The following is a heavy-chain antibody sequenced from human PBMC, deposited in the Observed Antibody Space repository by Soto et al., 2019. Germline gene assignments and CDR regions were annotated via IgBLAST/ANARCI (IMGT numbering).Heavy chain of an antibody. V-gene: IGHV3-23*01. J-gene: IGHJ6*02. CDR3: ARDGYYDSSSYYGMDV. D-gene: IGHD3-22*01. CDR1: GFTFSSYA. Sequence: SGGSLRLSCGASGFTFSSYAMSWVRQSPGKGLEWVSSISGSGGSTYYADSVKGRFTISRDNAKNSLYLQMNSLRAEDTAVYYCARDGYYDSSSYYGMDVWGQGTTVTVSS. CDR2: ISGSGGST.